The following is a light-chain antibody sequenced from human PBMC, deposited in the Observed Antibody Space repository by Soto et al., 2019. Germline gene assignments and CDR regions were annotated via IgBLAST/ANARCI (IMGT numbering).Light chain of an antibody. Sequence: IVMTQSPATLSVSPGERATLSCRASQSVNSNLAGYQQKPGQAPRLLIFGASTRATGITARFSGSGSGTEFILSISSLQSEDFGVYYCQQYNNWPPLTFGGGTKVEIK. V-gene: IGKV3D-15*01. CDR2: GAS. CDR3: QQYNNWPPLT. J-gene: IGKJ4*01. CDR1: QSVNSN.